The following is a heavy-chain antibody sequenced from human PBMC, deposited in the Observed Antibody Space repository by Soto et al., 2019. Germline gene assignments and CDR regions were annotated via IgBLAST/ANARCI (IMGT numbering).Heavy chain of an antibody. J-gene: IGHJ3*02. V-gene: IGHV4-39*01. D-gene: IGHD3-16*02. Sequence: PSETLSLTCTVSGDSVSSSNYYWGWIRHPPGRGLEWIGSIFHSGSTYYNPSLKSRVTISVDTSKNQFSLKLSSATAADTAVYYCARHSPIMITFGGVIVDTNDPDAFDIWGQGTMVTVSS. CDR3: ARHSPIMITFGGVIVDTNDPDAFDI. CDR2: IFHSGST. CDR1: GDSVSSSNYY.